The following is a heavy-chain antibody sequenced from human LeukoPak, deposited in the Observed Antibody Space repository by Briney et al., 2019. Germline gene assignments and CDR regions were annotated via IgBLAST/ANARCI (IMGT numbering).Heavy chain of an antibody. D-gene: IGHD5-24*01. CDR2: IYYSGST. J-gene: IGHJ5*02. CDR1: GGSISNYY. CDR3: ARHTAEKYNWFDR. V-gene: IGHV4-59*08. Sequence: SETLSLTCTVSGGSISNYYWSWVRQPPGKGLEWVAYIYYSGSTNYNPSLKSRVTISVDTSKNQFSLKLSSVTAAETAVYYCARHTAEKYNWFDRWGQGTLVTVSS.